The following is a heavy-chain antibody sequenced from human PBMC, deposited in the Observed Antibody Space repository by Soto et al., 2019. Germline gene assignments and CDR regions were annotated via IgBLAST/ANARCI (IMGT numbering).Heavy chain of an antibody. CDR1: EFTFSSYA. CDR3: AKAIGDIWAADHGYYYYYAMDV. D-gene: IGHD3-9*01. J-gene: IGHJ6*02. Sequence: PGASLRLSCAASEFTFSSYAMNWVRQAPGKGLQWVSAISDSADNTYYADSVKCRFTISRDNSKNMVYLQMNSLRAEDTAIYYCAKAIGDIWAADHGYYYYYAMDVWGQGTAVTVSS. CDR2: ISDSADNT. V-gene: IGHV3-23*01.